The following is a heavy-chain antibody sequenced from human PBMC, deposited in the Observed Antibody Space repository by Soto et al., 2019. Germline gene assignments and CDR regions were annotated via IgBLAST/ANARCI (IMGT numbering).Heavy chain of an antibody. CDR3: ARLEGLAKISYYFDF. CDR1: DDSINSDKYY. J-gene: IGHJ4*02. CDR2: IYYRGNA. D-gene: IGHD3-9*01. Sequence: SETLSLTCSVSDDSINSDKYYWGWIRQPPGKGLEWIGSIYYRGNAYYNPSLQTRVTISLGKSRSQFSLKLNSVTAADSAVYFCARLEGLAKISYYFDFWGPGALVTVSS. V-gene: IGHV4-39*01.